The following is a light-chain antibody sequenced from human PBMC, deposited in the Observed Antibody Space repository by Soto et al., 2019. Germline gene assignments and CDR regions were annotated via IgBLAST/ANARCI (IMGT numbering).Light chain of an antibody. CDR1: HGISSY. V-gene: IGKV1-8*01. J-gene: IGKJ5*01. CDR2: AAS. Sequence: AIRMTQSPSSFSATTGDRVTLTCRAGHGISSYLAWYQQKPGKAPKLLIYAASTLQSGVPSRFSGSGSGTDFTLTISCLQSEDFATYYCQQYYSYPITFGQGTRLEIK. CDR3: QQYYSYPIT.